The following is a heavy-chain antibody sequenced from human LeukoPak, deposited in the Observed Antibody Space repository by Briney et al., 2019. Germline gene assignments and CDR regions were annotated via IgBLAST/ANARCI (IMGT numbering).Heavy chain of an antibody. CDR2: ISSSSYI. V-gene: IGHV3-21*01. J-gene: IGHJ4*02. CDR3: AGQYGSGSYIGY. D-gene: IGHD3-10*01. CDR1: GFTFSSYS. Sequence: PGGSLRLSCAASGFTFSSYSMNWVRQAPGKGLEWVSSISSSSYIYYADSVKGRFTISRDNAKNSLYLQMNSLRAEDTAVYYCAGQYGSGSYIGYWGQGTLVTVSS.